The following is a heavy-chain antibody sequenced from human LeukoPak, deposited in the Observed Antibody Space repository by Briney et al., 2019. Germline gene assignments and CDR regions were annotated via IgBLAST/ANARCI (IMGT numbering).Heavy chain of an antibody. CDR2: MNPNSGNT. CDR3: ARAQIRLSGAFDI. V-gene: IGHV1-8*03. CDR1: GYTFTSYD. J-gene: IGHJ3*02. Sequence: ASVKVSCKASGYTFTSYDINWVRQAPGQGLEWMGWMNPNSGNTGYAQKFQGRVTITRNTSISTAYMELSSLRSEDTAVYYCARAQIRLSGAFDIWGQGTMVTVSS. D-gene: IGHD5-12*01.